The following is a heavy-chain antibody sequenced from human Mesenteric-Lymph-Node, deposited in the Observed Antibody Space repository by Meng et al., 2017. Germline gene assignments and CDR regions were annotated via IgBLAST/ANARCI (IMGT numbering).Heavy chain of an antibody. CDR2: ISSSGSTI. J-gene: IGHJ4*02. CDR3: AKGGWGTVTTSSQEN. D-gene: IGHD4-17*01. CDR1: GFTFSSYE. V-gene: IGHV3-48*03. Sequence: GESLKISCAASGFTFSSYEMNWVRQAPGKGLEWVSYISSSGSTIYYADSVKDRFTISRDNSKNTVFLQMNSLRVEDTAVYYCAKGGWGTVTTSSQENWGQGTLVTVSS.